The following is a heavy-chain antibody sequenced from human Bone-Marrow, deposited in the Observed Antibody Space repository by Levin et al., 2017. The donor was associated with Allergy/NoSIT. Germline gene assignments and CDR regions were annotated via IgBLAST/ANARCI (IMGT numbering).Heavy chain of an antibody. CDR3: ATATRPQYDFYMDV. V-gene: IGHV3-74*01. Sequence: SCAASAFTFSDYWMHWVRQAPGKGPVWLSRINSDGSSISYVDSVKGRFTISRDNARNTLYLQMNSLTAEDTATYYCATATRPQYDFYMDVWGKGTTVTVSS. CDR2: INSDGSSI. CDR1: AFTFSDYW. J-gene: IGHJ6*03.